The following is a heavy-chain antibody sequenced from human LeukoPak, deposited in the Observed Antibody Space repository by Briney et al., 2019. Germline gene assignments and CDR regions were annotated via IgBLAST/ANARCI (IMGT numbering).Heavy chain of an antibody. V-gene: IGHV4-34*01. Sequence: SETLSLTCAVYGGSFSGHYWSWIRQPPGKGLEWIGEINHSGSTNYNPSLKSRVTISVDTSKNQFSLKLSSVTAADTAVYYCARAYYDSSGYSFYYYYGMDVWGQGTTVTVSS. CDR1: GGSFSGHY. D-gene: IGHD3-22*01. CDR3: ARAYYDSSGYSFYYYYGMDV. CDR2: INHSGST. J-gene: IGHJ6*02.